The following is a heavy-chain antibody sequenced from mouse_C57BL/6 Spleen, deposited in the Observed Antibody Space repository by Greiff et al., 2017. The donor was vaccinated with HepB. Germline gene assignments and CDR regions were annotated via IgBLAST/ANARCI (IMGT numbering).Heavy chain of an antibody. Sequence: VKLMESGPGLVQPSQSLSITCTVSGFSLTSYGVHWVRQSPGKGLEWLGGIWSGGSTDYNAAFISRLSISKDNSKSQVFFKMNSLQADDTAIYYCARRSSYTHYYSMDCWGQGTSVTVSS. J-gene: IGHJ4*01. CDR3: ARRSSYTHYYSMDC. D-gene: IGHD1-1*01. CDR2: IWSGGST. CDR1: GFSLTSYG. V-gene: IGHV2-2*01.